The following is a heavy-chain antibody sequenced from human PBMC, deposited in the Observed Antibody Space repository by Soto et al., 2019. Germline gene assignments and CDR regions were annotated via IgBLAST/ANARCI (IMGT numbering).Heavy chain of an antibody. CDR3: AKDQAAAGTHYGMDV. Sequence: QVQLVESGGGVVQPGRSLRLSCAASGFTFSSYGMHWVRQAPGKGLEWVAVISYDGSNKYYADSVKGRFTISRDNSKNTLYLQMNSLRAEDTAVYYCAKDQAAAGTHYGMDVWGQGTTVTVSS. V-gene: IGHV3-30*18. D-gene: IGHD6-13*01. CDR1: GFTFSSYG. CDR2: ISYDGSNK. J-gene: IGHJ6*02.